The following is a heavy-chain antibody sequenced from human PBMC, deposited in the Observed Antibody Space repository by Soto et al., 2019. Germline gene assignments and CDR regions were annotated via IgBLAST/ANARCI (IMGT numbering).Heavy chain of an antibody. J-gene: IGHJ4*02. D-gene: IGHD4-17*01. CDR2: IKSKADGGTI. CDR3: TTVGKHDYGDYQGFAY. CDR1: KFSFSNAW. V-gene: IGHV3-15*01. Sequence: PGGSLRLSCAASKFSFSNAWMSWVRQAPGKGLEWVGRIKSKADGGTIDYAAPVKTRFTISRDDSKSTLSLQMNSLKTEDTAVYYCTTVGKHDYGDYQGFAYWGPGTLVTVSS.